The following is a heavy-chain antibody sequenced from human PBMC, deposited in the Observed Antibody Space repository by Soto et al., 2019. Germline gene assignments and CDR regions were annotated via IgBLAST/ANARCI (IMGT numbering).Heavy chain of an antibody. D-gene: IGHD3-3*01. V-gene: IGHV1-69*13. CDR2: IIPIFGTA. CDR1: GGTFSSYA. Sequence: SVKVSCKASGGTFSSYAISWVRQAPGQGLEWMGGIIPIFGTANYAQKFQGRVTITADESTSTAYMELSSLRSEDTAVYYCARVPFYDPSWMGSGPWGQGTLVTVSS. J-gene: IGHJ5*02. CDR3: ARVPFYDPSWMGSGP.